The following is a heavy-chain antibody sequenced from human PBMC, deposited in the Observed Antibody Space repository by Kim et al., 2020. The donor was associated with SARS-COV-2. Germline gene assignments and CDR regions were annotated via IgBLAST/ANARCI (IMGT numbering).Heavy chain of an antibody. J-gene: IGHJ6*01. CDR1: GFTFSDYY. D-gene: IGHD6-19*01. CDR3: ARVAAGGSGWYYFY. Sequence: GGSLRLSCAASGFTFSDYYMSWIRQTPGKGLEWLSYMSSSGGNTKYADSLEGRSTVSRDNARNSMFLQMDSLTLDATAVYFCARVAAGGSGWYYFY. V-gene: IGHV3-11*05. CDR2: MSSSGGNT.